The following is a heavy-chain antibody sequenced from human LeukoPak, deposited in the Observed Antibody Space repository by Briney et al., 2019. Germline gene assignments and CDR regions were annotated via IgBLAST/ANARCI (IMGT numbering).Heavy chain of an antibody. CDR3: ARLYPRFGDAFDI. J-gene: IGHJ3*02. D-gene: IGHD3-10*01. V-gene: IGHV1-8*01. CDR1: GYTFTSYD. Sequence: ASVKVSCKASGYTFTSYDINWVRQATGQGLEWMGWMNPNSGNTGYAQKFQGRVTMTRNTSISTAYMELSSLRSEDTAVYYCARLYPRFGDAFDIWGQGTIVTVSS. CDR2: MNPNSGNT.